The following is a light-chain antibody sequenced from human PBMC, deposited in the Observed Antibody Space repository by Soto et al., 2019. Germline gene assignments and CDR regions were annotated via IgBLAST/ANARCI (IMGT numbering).Light chain of an antibody. CDR3: CSDAGSSTYV. CDR1: NSDVGSYNF. V-gene: IGLV2-23*02. J-gene: IGLJ1*01. Sequence: QSVLTQPASVSGSPGQSITISCTRTNSDVGSYNFVSWYQQHPGKAPKVMIFEVSKRPSGVSDRFSGSKSGNTASLTFSGLQSEDEADYYCCSDAGSSTYVFGTGTKVTVL. CDR2: EVS.